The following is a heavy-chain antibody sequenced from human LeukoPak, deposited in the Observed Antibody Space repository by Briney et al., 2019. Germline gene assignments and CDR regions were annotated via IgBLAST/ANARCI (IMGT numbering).Heavy chain of an antibody. V-gene: IGHV1-8*01. Sequence: ASVKVSCKASGYTFTNFDINWVRQATGQGLEWMGWMNPKTGNTGSAQNLQGRVTITGNTSISTAYMELSSLRSEDTAVYYCARESLTVTPPHGYYIDVWGKGTTVTVSS. J-gene: IGHJ6*03. CDR3: ARESLTVTPPHGYYIDV. D-gene: IGHD4-17*01. CDR1: GYTFTNFD. CDR2: MNPKTGNT.